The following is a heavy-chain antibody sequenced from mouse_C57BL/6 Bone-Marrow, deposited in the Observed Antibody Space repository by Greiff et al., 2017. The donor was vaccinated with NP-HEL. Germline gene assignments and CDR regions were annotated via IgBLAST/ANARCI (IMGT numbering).Heavy chain of an antibody. V-gene: IGHV5-4*03. CDR2: ISDGGSYT. Sequence: EVKLMESGGGLVKPGGSLKLSCAASGFTFSSYAMSWVRQTPEQRLEWVATISDGGSYTYYPDNVKGRFTISRDNAKNNLYLQMSHLKSEDTAMYYCARAVYYDYGGGYYAMDYWGQGTSVTVSS. CDR1: GFTFSSYA. CDR3: ARAVYYDYGGGYYAMDY. D-gene: IGHD2-4*01. J-gene: IGHJ4*01.